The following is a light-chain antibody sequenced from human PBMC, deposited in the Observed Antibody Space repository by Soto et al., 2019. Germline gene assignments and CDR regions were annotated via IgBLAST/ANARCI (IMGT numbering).Light chain of an antibody. V-gene: IGKV3-20*01. Sequence: EIVLTQSPGTLSLSPGERATLSCRASQSVSSSYLAWYQQKPDQAPRLLIYRTSSRATGIPDRFSGSGSGTKFNFNISRLEPEDFAGDYCQQYGSSPQTFGQGTKVEIK. CDR2: RTS. CDR1: QSVSSSY. CDR3: QQYGSSPQT. J-gene: IGKJ1*01.